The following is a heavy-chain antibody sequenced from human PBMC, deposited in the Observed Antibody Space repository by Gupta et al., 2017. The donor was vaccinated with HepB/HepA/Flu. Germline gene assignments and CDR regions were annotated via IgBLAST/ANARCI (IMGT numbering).Heavy chain of an antibody. Sequence: EVQLVESGGGLVQPGGSLRLSCAASGFTVSSNYMSWVRPAPGKGLEWVSVIYSGGSTYYADSVKGRFTIPRHNSKNTLYLQMNSVRAEDTAVYYCARESSSSRGGMDVWGQGTTVTVSS. CDR1: GFTVSSNY. J-gene: IGHJ6*02. CDR2: IYSGGST. D-gene: IGHD6-6*01. V-gene: IGHV3-53*04. CDR3: ARESSSSRGGMDV.